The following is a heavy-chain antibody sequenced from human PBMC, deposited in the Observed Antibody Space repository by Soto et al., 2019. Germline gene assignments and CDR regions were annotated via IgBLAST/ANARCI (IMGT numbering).Heavy chain of an antibody. CDR2: IVPILGPA. V-gene: IGHV1-69*06. CDR1: GGTFNTFA. D-gene: IGHD3-10*01. CDR3: ARAAKRYFAS. J-gene: IGHJ4*02. Sequence: QVQLVQSGAEVKKPGSSVNVSCKASGGTFNTFAISRVRQAPGQGLEYWGGIVPILGPAFYAQRFKGRVTITADKYTNTAYLELTSLSSEDTAVYYCARAAKRYFASWGQGTKVTVSS.